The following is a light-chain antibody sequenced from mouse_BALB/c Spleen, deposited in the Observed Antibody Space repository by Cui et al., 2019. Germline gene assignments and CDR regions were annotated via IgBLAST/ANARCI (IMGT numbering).Light chain of an antibody. CDR1: ENIYSN. Sequence: DIQMTQSPASLSVPVGETVTITCRASENIYSNLAWYQQKQGKAPQLLVDAATNLADGVPSRFSGSGSGTQYSLKINRLQSEDFGSYYCQHFWGTPYTFGGGTKLEIK. V-gene: IGKV12-46*01. CDR2: AAT. J-gene: IGKJ2*01. CDR3: QHFWGTPYT.